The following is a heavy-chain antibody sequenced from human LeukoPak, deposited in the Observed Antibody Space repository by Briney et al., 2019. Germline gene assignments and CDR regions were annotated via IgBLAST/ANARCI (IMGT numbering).Heavy chain of an antibody. Sequence: SQTLSLTCTVSGGSISSGGYYWSWIRQHPGKGLEWIGYIYYSGSTYYNPSLKSRVTILVDTSKNQFSLKLSSVTAADTAVYYCARVLGIAARRANWFDPWGQGTLVTVSS. J-gene: IGHJ5*02. CDR3: ARVLGIAARRANWFDP. CDR1: GGSISSGGYY. V-gene: IGHV4-31*03. D-gene: IGHD6-6*01. CDR2: IYYSGST.